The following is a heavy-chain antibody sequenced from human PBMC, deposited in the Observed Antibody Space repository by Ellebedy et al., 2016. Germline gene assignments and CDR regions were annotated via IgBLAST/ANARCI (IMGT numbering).Heavy chain of an antibody. CDR1: GFSFRTYG. D-gene: IGHD2-2*01. CDR3: VREGCTSNSCSFNYYMDV. Sequence: GGSLRLSXAASGFSFRTYGIHWVRQAPGKGLEWVAVIWYDGSNKYYADSVKGRFTVSRDNSKNTLYLQMNSLRVEDTAVYYCVREGCTSNSCSFNYYMDVWGKGTTVTISS. V-gene: IGHV3-33*01. J-gene: IGHJ6*03. CDR2: IWYDGSNK.